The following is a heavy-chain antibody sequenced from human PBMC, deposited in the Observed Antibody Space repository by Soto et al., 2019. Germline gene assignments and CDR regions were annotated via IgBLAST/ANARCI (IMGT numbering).Heavy chain of an antibody. CDR1: GYTFTSYY. V-gene: IGHV1-46*01. CDR3: ARDTSDTAMVTSGMDV. Sequence: ASVKVSCKASGYTFTSYYMHWVRQAPGQGLEWMGIINPSGGSTSYAQKFHGRVTMTRDTSTSTVYMELSSLSTEDTAVYYSARDTSDTAMVTSGMDVWGQGTKVIVS. D-gene: IGHD5-18*01. CDR2: INPSGGST. J-gene: IGHJ6*02.